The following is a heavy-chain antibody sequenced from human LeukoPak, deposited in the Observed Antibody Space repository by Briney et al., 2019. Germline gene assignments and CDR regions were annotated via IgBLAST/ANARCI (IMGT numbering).Heavy chain of an antibody. V-gene: IGHV1-46*01. J-gene: IGHJ4*02. CDR3: VRVATMVRGAFDY. CDR2: INPSGGST. D-gene: IGHD3-10*01. Sequence: GASVKVSCKASGYTFTSYYMHWVRQAPGQGLEWMGIINPSGGSTSYAQKFQGRVTMTRDMSTSTVYMELSSLRSEDTAVYYCVRVATMVRGAFDYWGQGTLVTVSS. CDR1: GYTFTSYY.